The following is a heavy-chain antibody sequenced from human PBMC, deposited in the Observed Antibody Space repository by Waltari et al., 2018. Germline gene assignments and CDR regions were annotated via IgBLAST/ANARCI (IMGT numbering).Heavy chain of an antibody. CDR1: GFSLSTSGVG. CDR2: IYWDDDK. CDR3: AHSPRVEMATSHFDY. D-gene: IGHD5-12*01. J-gene: IGHJ4*02. V-gene: IGHV2-5*02. Sequence: QITLKESGPTLVKPTQTLTLTCTFSGFSLSTSGVGVGWIRQPPGKALEWLALIYWDDDKRYSPALKSRRTITKDTSKNQVVLTMTNMDPVDTATYYCAHSPRVEMATSHFDYWGQGTLVTVSS.